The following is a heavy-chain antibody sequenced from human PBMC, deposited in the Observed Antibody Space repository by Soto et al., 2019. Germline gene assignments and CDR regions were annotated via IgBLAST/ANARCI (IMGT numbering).Heavy chain of an antibody. CDR3: ARDELVRFLYPYYSSAMDV. J-gene: IGHJ6*02. Sequence: QVQLVQSGAEVRKPGASVKVSCRASGYTFTRFGISWVRQAPGQGLEWMGWISPNNGNTNYAQKVQGRVTMTTDTSRSIAYMELRSLRSDDTAVYDCARDELVRFLYPYYSSAMDVWGQGTTVTVSS. CDR1: GYTFTRFG. D-gene: IGHD3-3*01. V-gene: IGHV1-18*04. CDR2: ISPNNGNT.